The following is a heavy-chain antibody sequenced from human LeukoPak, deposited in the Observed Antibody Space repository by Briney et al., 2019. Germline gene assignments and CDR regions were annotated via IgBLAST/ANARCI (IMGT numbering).Heavy chain of an antibody. V-gene: IGHV3-23*01. CDR3: AKERGLVAGYAFDI. J-gene: IGHJ3*02. Sequence: PGGSLRLSFAASGFTFNNYAMNWVRQAPGKGLEWGSAISGPGGTTYHVDSVKGRFSISRDNSKNTLFLQMDSLRAEDTAIYYCAKERGLVAGYAFDIWGQGTMVTVSS. CDR2: ISGPGGTT. D-gene: IGHD6-19*01. CDR1: GFTFNNYA.